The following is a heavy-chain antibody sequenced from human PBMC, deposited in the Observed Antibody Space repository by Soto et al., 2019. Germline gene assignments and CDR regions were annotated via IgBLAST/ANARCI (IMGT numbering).Heavy chain of an antibody. CDR2: INPGSGDT. Sequence: SVKVSCKASGYSFTNNDVSWVRQATGQGLEWMGWINPGSGDTGYAQKFQGRVTMTGDISIATAYMELSSLRSDDTDIYYCARMETFGSLNWFDPWGQGTLVTVSS. CDR1: GYSFTNND. J-gene: IGHJ5*02. D-gene: IGHD3-16*01. CDR3: ARMETFGSLNWFDP. V-gene: IGHV1-8*01.